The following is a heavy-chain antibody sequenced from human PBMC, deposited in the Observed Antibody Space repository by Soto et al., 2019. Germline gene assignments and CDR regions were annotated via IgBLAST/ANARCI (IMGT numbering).Heavy chain of an antibody. CDR1: GGSISSSSYY. CDR3: ARWGAVAGVDPFGY. Sequence: SETLSLTCTVPGGSISSSSYYWGWIRQPPGKGLEWIGSIYYSGSTYYNPSLKSRVTISVDTSKNQFSLKLSSVTAADTAVYYCARWGAVAGVDPFGYWGQGTLVTVSS. V-gene: IGHV4-39*01. D-gene: IGHD6-19*01. CDR2: IYYSGST. J-gene: IGHJ4*02.